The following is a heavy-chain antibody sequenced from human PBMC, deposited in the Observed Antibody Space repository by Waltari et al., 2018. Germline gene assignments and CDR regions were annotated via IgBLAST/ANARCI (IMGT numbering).Heavy chain of an antibody. Sequence: QVQLQESGPGLVKPSETLSLTCSVSGGSIRSYYWSWIRQPPGKGLAWIGYIYYSASTNYNPSLKGRVTISVDTKNQFSLNLRSVTAADTAVYYCARSPGSRHYFDYWGQGTLVTVSS. V-gene: IGHV4-59*01. D-gene: IGHD3-10*01. CDR1: GGSIRSYY. J-gene: IGHJ4*02. CDR3: ARSPGSRHYFDY. CDR2: IYYSAST.